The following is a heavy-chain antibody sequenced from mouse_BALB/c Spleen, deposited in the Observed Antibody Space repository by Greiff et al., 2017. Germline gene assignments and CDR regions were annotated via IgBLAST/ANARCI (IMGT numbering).Heavy chain of an antibody. CDR2: ISSGGST. Sequence: EVKLVESGGGLVKPGGSLKLSCAASGFTFSSYAMSWVRQTPEKRLEWVASISSGGSTYYPDSVKGRFTISRDNARNSLYLQMSSLRSEDTAMYYCARGIYYYGSSYAMDYWGQGTSVTVSS. D-gene: IGHD1-1*01. V-gene: IGHV5-6-5*01. J-gene: IGHJ4*01. CDR3: ARGIYYYGSSYAMDY. CDR1: GFTFSSYA.